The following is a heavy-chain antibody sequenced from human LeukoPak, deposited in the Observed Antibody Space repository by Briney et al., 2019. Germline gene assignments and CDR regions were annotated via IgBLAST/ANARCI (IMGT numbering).Heavy chain of an antibody. CDR1: GASMSSGGYS. J-gene: IGHJ4*02. Sequence: SQTLSLTCAVSGASMSSGGYSWSWIRQPPGKGLEWLGYIYHSGSAYQNPSLRSRVTLFVDRSKNQFSLKLSSVTAADSAVYYCARSPSFNDVLTSYFYFDYWGLGTLVTVSS. CDR2: IYHSGSA. V-gene: IGHV4-30-2*01. CDR3: ARSPSFNDVLTSYFYFDY. D-gene: IGHD3-9*01.